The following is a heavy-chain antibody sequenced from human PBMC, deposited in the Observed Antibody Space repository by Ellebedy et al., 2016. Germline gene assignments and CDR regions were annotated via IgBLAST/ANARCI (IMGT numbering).Heavy chain of an antibody. J-gene: IGHJ3*02. D-gene: IGHD2-15*01. CDR2: INSDGSST. V-gene: IGHV3-74*01. Sequence: GGSLRLSXAASGFTFSSYWMHWVRQAPGKGLVWVSRINSDGSSTSYADSVKGRFTISRDNAKNTLYLQMNSLRAEDTAVYYCARDLSYVYRYCSGGSCYSDAFDIWGQGTMVTVSS. CDR1: GFTFSSYW. CDR3: ARDLSYVYRYCSGGSCYSDAFDI.